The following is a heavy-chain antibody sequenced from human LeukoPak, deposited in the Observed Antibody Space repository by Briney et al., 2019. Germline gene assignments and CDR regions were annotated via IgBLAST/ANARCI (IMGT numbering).Heavy chain of an antibody. V-gene: IGHV4-34*01. Sequence: PSETLSLTCAVYGGSFSGYYWSWIRQPPGKGLEWIGEINHSGSTNYNPSLKSRVTISVDTSKNQFSLKLSSVTAADTAVYYCASKGVDKGLYYYYYYYMDVWGKGTTVTVSS. CDR3: ASKGVDKGLYYYYYYYMDV. J-gene: IGHJ6*03. CDR2: INHSGST. CDR1: GGSFSGYY. D-gene: IGHD2-15*01.